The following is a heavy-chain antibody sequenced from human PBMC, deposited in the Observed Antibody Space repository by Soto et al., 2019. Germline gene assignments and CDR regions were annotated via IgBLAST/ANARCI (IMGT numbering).Heavy chain of an antibody. CDR2: INPSSGTT. V-gene: IGHV1-46*01. CDR1: GYSFTTYY. Sequence: QVQLVQSGAEVKKPGASVKVSCKASGYSFTTYYIQWVRHAPGHGPEWLGIINPSSGTTRYAQNFQGRVTLPRDTSTSTVYMELTGLRSEDSAVYYCAREWANNTVIGGVTYRYYHGRDGWGQGTTVTVSS. CDR3: AREWANNTVIGGVTYRYYHGRDG. D-gene: IGHD3-16*01. J-gene: IGHJ6*02.